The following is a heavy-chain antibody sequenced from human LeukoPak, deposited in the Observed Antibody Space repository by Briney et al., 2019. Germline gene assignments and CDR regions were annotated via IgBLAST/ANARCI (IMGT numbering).Heavy chain of an antibody. V-gene: IGHV3-74*01. J-gene: IGHJ4*02. CDR2: INGDGSST. D-gene: IGHD5-18*01. Sequence: GGALRLSCAASGFTLSSYWMHWVRQAPGKGLVWVSRINGDGSSTNYADSVKGRFTISRDNAKNTLYLQMNSLRAEDTAIYYCARDRGGYGYYWGQGTLVTVSS. CDR3: ARDRGGYGYY. CDR1: GFTLSSYW.